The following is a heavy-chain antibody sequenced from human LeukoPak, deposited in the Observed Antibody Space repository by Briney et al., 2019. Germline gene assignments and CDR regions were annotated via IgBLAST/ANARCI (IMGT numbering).Heavy chain of an antibody. D-gene: IGHD3-22*01. CDR1: GFTVSINY. CDR2: IYSGGNT. Sequence: GGSLRLSCAASGFTVSINYMSWVRQAPGKGLEWVSVIYSGGNTYYADSVKGRFTISRDNSKNTLFLQMNSLRAEDTAVYYCARDRRYYDTSGYYDWGQGTLVTVSS. V-gene: IGHV3-53*01. CDR3: ARDRRYYDTSGYYD. J-gene: IGHJ4*02.